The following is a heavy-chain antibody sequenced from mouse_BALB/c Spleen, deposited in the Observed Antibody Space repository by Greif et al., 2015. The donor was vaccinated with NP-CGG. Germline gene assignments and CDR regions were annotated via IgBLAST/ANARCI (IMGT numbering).Heavy chain of an antibody. D-gene: IGHD1-1*02. J-gene: IGHJ4*01. V-gene: IGHV2-9*02. CDR3: AREVGDYAMDY. CDR2: IWAGGST. Sequence: QVQLQQSGPGLVAPSQRLSITCTVSGFSLTSYGVHWVRQPPGKGLEWLGVIWAGGSTNYNSALMSRLSISKDNSKSXVFLKMNSLQTDDTAMYYCAREVGDYAMDYWGQGTSVTVSS. CDR1: GFSLTSYG.